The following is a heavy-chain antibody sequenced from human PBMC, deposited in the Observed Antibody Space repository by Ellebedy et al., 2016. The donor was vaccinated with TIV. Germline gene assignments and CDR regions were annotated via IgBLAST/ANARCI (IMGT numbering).Heavy chain of an antibody. CDR2: IGTAGDT. CDR1: GFTFSSYD. CDR3: ARGISDPITGTGNWFDP. D-gene: IGHD1-20*01. J-gene: IGHJ5*02. V-gene: IGHV3-13*01. Sequence: GESLKISXAASGFTFSSYDMHWVRQATGKGLEWVSAIGTAGDTYYPGSVKGRFTISRENAKNSLYLQMNSLRAGDTAVYYCARGISDPITGTGNWFDPWGQGTLVTVSS.